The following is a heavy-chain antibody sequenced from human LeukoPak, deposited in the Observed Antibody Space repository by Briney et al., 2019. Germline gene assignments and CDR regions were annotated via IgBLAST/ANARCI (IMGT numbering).Heavy chain of an antibody. D-gene: IGHD4-23*01. J-gene: IGHJ4*02. CDR3: AGGNGH. CDR2: ISSSGGLM. V-gene: IGHV3-48*03. Sequence: PGGSLRLSCVASGFTFSSYEMNWVRPAPGQGLEWVSYISSSGGLMNYADSVKGRFTISRDNAKNSLYLQMNSLRVEDTAFYYCAGGNGHWGQGTLVTVSS. CDR1: GFTFSSYE.